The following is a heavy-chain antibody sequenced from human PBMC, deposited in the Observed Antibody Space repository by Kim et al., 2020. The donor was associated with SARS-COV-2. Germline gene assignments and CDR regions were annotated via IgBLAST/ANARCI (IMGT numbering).Heavy chain of an antibody. D-gene: IGHD7-27*01. J-gene: IGHJ4*02. CDR3: ARYDNLGFWH. V-gene: IGHV3-53*04. CDR1: GFSVSTYY. CDR2: IYIDDST. Sequence: GGSLRLSCAASGFSVSTYYMTWVRQAPGKGLEWVSVIYIDDSTYYADSVKGRFTISRHTSENTLYLQMNSLRPEDTAVYYCARYDNLGFWHWGQGTLVTVSS.